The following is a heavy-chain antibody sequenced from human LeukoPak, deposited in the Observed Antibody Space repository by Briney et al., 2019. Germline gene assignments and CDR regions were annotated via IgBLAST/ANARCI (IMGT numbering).Heavy chain of an antibody. J-gene: IGHJ4*02. CDR1: GGSISSSSYY. Sequence: SETLSLTCTVSGGSISSSSYYWGWIRPPPGKGLEWIGSIYYSGSTYYNPSLKRRVTISVDTSENQFSLKLSSVTAADTAVHYCASQGYWGQGTLVTVSS. CDR2: IYYSGST. CDR3: ASQGY. V-gene: IGHV4-39*01.